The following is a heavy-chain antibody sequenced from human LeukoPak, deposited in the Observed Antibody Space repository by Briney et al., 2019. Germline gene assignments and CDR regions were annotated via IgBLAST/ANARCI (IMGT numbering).Heavy chain of an antibody. CDR2: INHSGST. CDR1: GGSFSGYY. J-gene: IGHJ4*01. D-gene: IGHD3-22*01. Sequence: TSETLSLTCAVYGGSFSGYYWSWIRQHPGKGLEWIGEINHSGSTNYNPSLKSRVTISVDTSKNQFSLKLSSVTAADTAVYYCARGRYDYYDSSGYPGDHWGHGTLVTVSS. CDR3: ARGRYDYYDSSGYPGDH. V-gene: IGHV4-34*01.